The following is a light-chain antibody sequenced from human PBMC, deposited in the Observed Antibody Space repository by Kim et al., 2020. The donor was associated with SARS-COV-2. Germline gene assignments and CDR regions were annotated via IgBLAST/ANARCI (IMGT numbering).Light chain of an antibody. Sequence: EIVLTQSPGTLSLSPGERATLSCRASQSVSRNYLAWYRQRPGQAPTLLIYGASSRATDIPDRFSGSGSGTDFTLTISRLEPEDFAVYYCHHYGSSLRTFGQGTKVEIK. V-gene: IGKV3-20*01. CDR2: GAS. J-gene: IGKJ1*01. CDR1: QSVSRNY. CDR3: HHYGSSLRT.